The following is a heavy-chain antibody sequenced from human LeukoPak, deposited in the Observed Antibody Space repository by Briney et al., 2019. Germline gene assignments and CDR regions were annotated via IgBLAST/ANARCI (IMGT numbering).Heavy chain of an antibody. Sequence: SETLSLTCAVYGGSFSGYYWSWIRQPPGKGLEWIGEINHSGSTNYNPSLKSRVTISVDTSKNQSSLKLSSVTAADTAVYYCARGGVAGTGRRYFDYWGQGTLVTVSS. J-gene: IGHJ4*02. D-gene: IGHD6-19*01. CDR1: GGSFSGYY. V-gene: IGHV4-34*01. CDR2: INHSGST. CDR3: ARGGVAGTGRRYFDY.